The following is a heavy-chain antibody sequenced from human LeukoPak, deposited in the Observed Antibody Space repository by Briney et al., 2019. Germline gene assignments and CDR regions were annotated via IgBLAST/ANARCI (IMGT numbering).Heavy chain of an antibody. CDR3: TRDHMLRSAAGTLDY. D-gene: IGHD6-13*01. CDR2: ISAYNGYT. V-gene: IGHV1-18*01. CDR1: GYTFTRYG. Sequence: ASVKVSCKASGYTFTRYGITWVRQAPGQGLEWMAWISAYNGYTNYAEKFQSRVAMTTDTSTSTAYMELRGLRSDDTAVYYCTRDHMLRSAAGTLDYWGQGTLVTVSS. J-gene: IGHJ4*02.